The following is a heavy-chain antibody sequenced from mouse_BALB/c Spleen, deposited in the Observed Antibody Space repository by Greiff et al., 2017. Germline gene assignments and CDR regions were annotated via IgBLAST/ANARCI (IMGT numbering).Heavy chain of an antibody. CDR1: GFTFSSFG. CDR2: ISSGSSTI. V-gene: IGHV5-17*02. Sequence: EVQLVESGGGLVQPGGSRKLSCAASGFTFSSFGMHWVRQAPEKGLEWVAYISSGSSTIYYADTVKGRFTISRDNPKNTLFLQMTRLRSEDTAMYYCARRSYYYGSSYDWYFDVWGAGTTVTVSS. D-gene: IGHD1-1*01. CDR3: ARRSYYYGSSYDWYFDV. J-gene: IGHJ1*01.